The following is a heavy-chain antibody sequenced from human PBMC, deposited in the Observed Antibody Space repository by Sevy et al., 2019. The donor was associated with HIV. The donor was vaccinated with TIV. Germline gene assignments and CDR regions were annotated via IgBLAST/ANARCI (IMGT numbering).Heavy chain of an antibody. D-gene: IGHD3-3*01. J-gene: IGHJ6*02. CDR2: IRSKADGGTT. CDR1: GFTFGDYA. V-gene: IGHV3-49*04. Sequence: GGSLRLSCTASGFTFGDYAMSWVRQAPGKGLEWVGFIRSKADGGTTEYAASVKGRFTISRDDSKSIAYLQMNSLKTEDTAVYYCPRGPLTLFGSGMDVWGQGTTVTVSS. CDR3: PRGPLTLFGSGMDV.